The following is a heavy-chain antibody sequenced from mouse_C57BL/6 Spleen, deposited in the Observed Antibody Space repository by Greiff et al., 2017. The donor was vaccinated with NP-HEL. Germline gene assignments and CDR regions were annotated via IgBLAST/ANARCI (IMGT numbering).Heavy chain of an antibody. CDR3: VRQDDYDVVYAMDY. Sequence: EVQLVESGGGLVQPKGSLKLSCAASGFSFTTYAMNWVRQAPGKGLEWVARIRSKSNNYATYYDDSVKDIFTISRDDSESMLYLQMNNLKTEDTAMYYCVRQDDYDVVYAMDYWGKGTSVTVSS. V-gene: IGHV10-1*01. CDR2: IRSKSNNYAT. CDR1: GFSFTTYA. D-gene: IGHD2-4*01. J-gene: IGHJ4*01.